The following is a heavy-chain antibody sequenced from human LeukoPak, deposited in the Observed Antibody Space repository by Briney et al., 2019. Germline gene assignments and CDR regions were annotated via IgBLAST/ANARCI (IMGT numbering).Heavy chain of an antibody. J-gene: IGHJ4*02. Sequence: QPGGSLRLSCAASGFTFSSYAMSGARQAPGKGLEWVSAISGSGGSTYYADSVKGRFTISRDNSKNTLYLQMNSLRAEDTAVYYCANTYRLLQYYFDYWGQGTLVTVSS. CDR2: ISGSGGST. D-gene: IGHD2-15*01. CDR1: GFTFSSYA. CDR3: ANTYRLLQYYFDY. V-gene: IGHV3-23*01.